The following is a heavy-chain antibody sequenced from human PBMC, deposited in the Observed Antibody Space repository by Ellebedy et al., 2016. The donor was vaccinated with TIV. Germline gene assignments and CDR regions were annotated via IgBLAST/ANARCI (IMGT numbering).Heavy chain of an antibody. CDR2: IYSGGST. D-gene: IGHD4/OR15-4a*01. CDR3: ARDVDYAISPGYFDY. CDR1: GFTVSSNY. J-gene: IGHJ4*02. Sequence: GGSLRLSXAASGFTVSSNYMSWVRQAPGKGLEWVSVIYSGGSTYYADSVKGRFTISRDNSKNTLYLQMNSLRAEDTAVYYCARDVDYAISPGYFDYWGQGTLVTVSS. V-gene: IGHV3-66*01.